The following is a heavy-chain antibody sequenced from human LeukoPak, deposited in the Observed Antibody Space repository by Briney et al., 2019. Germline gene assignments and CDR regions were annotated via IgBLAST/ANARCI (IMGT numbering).Heavy chain of an antibody. V-gene: IGHV3-30*03. CDR2: ISYDGKNE. J-gene: IGHJ4*02. CDR3: ARDRTRSAYEFDY. D-gene: IGHD5-12*01. CDR1: GFTFSSYG. Sequence: GGSLRLSCAASGFTFSSYGMHLVRQAPGKGLEWVAVISYDGKNEYYADSVKGRFTISRDNSKNTLFLQVNSLRGEDTAVYYCARDRTRSAYEFDYWGQGTLVTVSS.